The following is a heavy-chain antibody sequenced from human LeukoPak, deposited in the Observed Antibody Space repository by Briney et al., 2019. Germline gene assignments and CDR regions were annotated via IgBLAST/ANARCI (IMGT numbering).Heavy chain of an antibody. CDR1: GGSISSYY. CDR3: ARKGPIAATGPDY. Sequence: SETLSLTCTVSGGSISSYYSSWLRQPPGRGLEWLGCIYNSWDTNYNPSLKSRVSFSVDTSKNQFSLKLSSVTAADTAVYYCARKGPIAATGPDYWGQGTLVTVSS. J-gene: IGHJ4*02. V-gene: IGHV4-59*01. D-gene: IGHD6-13*01. CDR2: IYNSWDT.